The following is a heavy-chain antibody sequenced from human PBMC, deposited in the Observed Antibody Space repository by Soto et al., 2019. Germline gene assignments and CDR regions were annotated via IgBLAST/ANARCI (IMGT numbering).Heavy chain of an antibody. D-gene: IGHD3-10*01. V-gene: IGHV3-33*01. CDR2: IWYDGSNK. CDR1: GFTFSSYG. CDR3: ARERVTKARGVITDGWFDP. J-gene: IGHJ5*02. Sequence: QVQLVESGGGVVQPGRSLRLSCAASGFTFSSYGMHWVRQAPGKGLEWVAVIWYDGSNKYYADSVKGRFTISRDNDKNTLYLEMNRLRAEDTAVYYCARERVTKARGVITDGWFDPWGQGTLVTVSS.